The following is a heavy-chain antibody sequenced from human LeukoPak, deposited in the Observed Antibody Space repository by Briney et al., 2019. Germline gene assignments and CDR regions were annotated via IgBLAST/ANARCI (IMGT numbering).Heavy chain of an antibody. J-gene: IGHJ2*01. CDR2: IYYIGST. CDR3: ARRSEAAAGSWYFDL. CDR1: GGSIRSYY. V-gene: IGHV4-59*01. Sequence: PSETLSLTCTVSGGSIRSYYWSWIRQPPGKGLECIGYIYYIGSTNYNPSLKSRVTISLDTSKSQFSLKLTSVTPADTAVYYCARRSEAAAGSWYFDLWGRGTLVTVSS. D-gene: IGHD6-13*01.